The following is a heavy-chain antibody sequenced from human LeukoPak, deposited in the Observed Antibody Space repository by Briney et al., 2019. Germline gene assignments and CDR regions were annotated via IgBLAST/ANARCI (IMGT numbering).Heavy chain of an antibody. CDR2: INHSGST. CDR1: GGSFSGYY. J-gene: IGHJ4*02. D-gene: IGHD3-3*01. CDR3: ARMDRDFWSGYLDY. Sequence: SETLSLTCAVYGGSFSGYYWSWIRQPPGKGLEWIGEINHSGSTNYSPSLKSRVTISVDTSKNQFSLKLSSVTAADTAVYYCARMDRDFWSGYLDYWGQGTLVTVSS. V-gene: IGHV4-34*01.